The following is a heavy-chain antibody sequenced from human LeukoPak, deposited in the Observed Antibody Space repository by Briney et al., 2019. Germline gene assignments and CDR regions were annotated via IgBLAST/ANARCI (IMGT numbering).Heavy chain of an antibody. V-gene: IGHV3-23*01. D-gene: IGHD6-19*01. Sequence: GGSLRLSCAASGFTFSSYAMSWVRQAPGKGLEWVSAISGSGGSTYYADSVKGRFTISRDNPKNTLYLQMNSLRAEDTAVYYCAKAGWSMVRFDYWGQGTLVTVSS. CDR2: ISGSGGST. J-gene: IGHJ4*02. CDR1: GFTFSSYA. CDR3: AKAGWSMVRFDY.